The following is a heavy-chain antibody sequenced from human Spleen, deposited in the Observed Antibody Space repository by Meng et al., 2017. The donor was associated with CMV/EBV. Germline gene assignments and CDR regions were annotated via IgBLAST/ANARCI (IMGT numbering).Heavy chain of an antibody. Sequence: GGSLRLSCKASGGTFSSYAISWVRQAPGQRLEWMGRIIPILGVPNYAQRFQGRVTITADKSTSTAYMELSSLRSEDTAVYYCARVGAITHFDYLGQGTLVTVSS. CDR3: ARVGAITHFDY. CDR1: GGTFSSYA. CDR2: IIPILGVP. V-gene: IGHV1-69*04. D-gene: IGHD1-26*01. J-gene: IGHJ4*02.